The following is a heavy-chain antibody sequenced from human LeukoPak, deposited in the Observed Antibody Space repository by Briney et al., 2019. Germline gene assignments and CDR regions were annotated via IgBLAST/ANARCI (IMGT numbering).Heavy chain of an antibody. V-gene: IGHV4-4*07. CDR3: ANSIVGAATAIDY. D-gene: IGHD1-26*01. CDR2: IYTSGST. Sequence: SETLSLTCTVSGGSISSYYLFWIRQPAGKGLEWIGRIYTSGSTNYNPSLKSRVTMSVDTSKNQFSLKLSSVTAADTAVYYCANSIVGAATAIDYWGQGTLVTVSS. CDR1: GGSISSYY. J-gene: IGHJ4*02.